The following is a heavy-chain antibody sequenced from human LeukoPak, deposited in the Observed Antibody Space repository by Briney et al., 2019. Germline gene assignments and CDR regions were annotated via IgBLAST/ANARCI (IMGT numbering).Heavy chain of an antibody. CDR1: DYSISADYF. J-gene: IGHJ5*02. CDR2: VYHTGST. Sequence: SETLSLTCTVSDYSISADYFWGWIRQPPGKGLEWIGSVYHTGSTFYNPSLQSRLTISVDTSKNQFSLQLSSVTAADTAVYYCARGPGIAAAGTNNWFDPWGQGTLVTVSS. D-gene: IGHD6-13*01. CDR3: ARGPGIAAAGTNNWFDP. V-gene: IGHV4-38-2*02.